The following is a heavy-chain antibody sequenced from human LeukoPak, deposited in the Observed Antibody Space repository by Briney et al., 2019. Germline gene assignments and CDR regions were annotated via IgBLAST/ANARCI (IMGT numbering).Heavy chain of an antibody. J-gene: IGHJ4*02. V-gene: IGHV3-23*01. D-gene: IGHD3-10*01. Sequence: GGSLRLSCAASGLTFSSYAMSWVRPDPGKGLEWVSVISKSVSSTSYADSENVRFTTSRDNSKNTLYLQMNGVRAEDRAVYYCAKRASGSGTSLYYFDFWGQGTLVSVSS. CDR3: AKRASGSGTSLYYFDF. CDR1: GLTFSSYA. CDR2: ISKSVSST.